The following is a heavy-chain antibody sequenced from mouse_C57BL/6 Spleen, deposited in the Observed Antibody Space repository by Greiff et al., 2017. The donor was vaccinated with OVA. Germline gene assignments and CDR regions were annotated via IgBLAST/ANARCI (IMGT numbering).Heavy chain of an antibody. CDR2: IYPGDGDT. V-gene: IGHV1-82*01. J-gene: IGHJ2*01. CDR1: GYAFSRSW. CDR3: ARELGPFAY. D-gene: IGHD4-1*01. Sequence: VMLVESGPELVKTGASVKISCKASGYAFSRSWMNWVKQRPGKGLEWLGRIYPGDGDTNYNGKFKGKATLTADKSSSTAYMQLSSLTSEDSAVYFCARELGPFAYWGQGTALTVYS.